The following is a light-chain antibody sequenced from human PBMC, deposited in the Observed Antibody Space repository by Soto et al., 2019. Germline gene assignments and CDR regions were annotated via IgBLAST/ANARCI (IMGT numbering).Light chain of an antibody. J-gene: IGLJ1*01. CDR3: CSYAGSYD. CDR2: DVS. CDR1: SSDVGGYNY. Sequence: QSVLTQPRSVSGSPGQSVTISCTGTSSDVGGYNYVSWYQQHPGKAPKLMIYDVSKRPSGVPDRFSGSKSGNTASLTISGLQAEDEADYYCCSYAGSYDFGTGTKSPS. V-gene: IGLV2-11*01.